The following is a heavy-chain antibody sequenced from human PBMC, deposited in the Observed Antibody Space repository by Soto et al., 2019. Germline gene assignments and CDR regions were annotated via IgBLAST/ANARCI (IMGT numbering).Heavy chain of an antibody. V-gene: IGHV2-5*02. D-gene: IGHD3-10*01. Sequence: QITLKESGPTLVKPTQTLTLTCTFGGFSLSTVGVGVGWIRQPPGKALEWLGLIYWDDDKRYSPALKSRLTLTKDTCKNQVVLTMTNLDPMDTTRYFCAQNSLPDGDLRLGWFDLWGPGALVTVSS. CDR1: GFSLSTVGVG. J-gene: IGHJ5*02. CDR2: IYWDDDK. CDR3: AQNSLPDGDLRLGWFDL.